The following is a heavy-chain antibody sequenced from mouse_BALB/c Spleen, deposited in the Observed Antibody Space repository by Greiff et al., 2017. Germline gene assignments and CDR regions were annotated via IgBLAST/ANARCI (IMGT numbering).Heavy chain of an antibody. CDR3: TRYTTAYYAMDY. D-gene: IGHD1-2*01. J-gene: IGHJ4*01. Sequence: QVQLQQPGAELVRPGASVKLSCKASGYTFTSYWINWVKQRPGQGLEWIGNIYPSDSYTNYNQKFKDKATLTVDKSSSTAYMQLSSPTSEDSAVYYCTRYTTAYYAMDYWGQGTSVTVSS. CDR1: GYTFTSYW. V-gene: IGHV1-69*02. CDR2: IYPSDSYT.